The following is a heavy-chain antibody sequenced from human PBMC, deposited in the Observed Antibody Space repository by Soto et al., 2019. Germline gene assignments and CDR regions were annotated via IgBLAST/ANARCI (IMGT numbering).Heavy chain of an antibody. D-gene: IGHD6-13*01. V-gene: IGHV3-48*03. Sequence: EVQLVESGGDLVQPGGSLRLSCAASGFTFSRYEMNWVRQAPGKGLEWISYISTSGSTIYYPDSVKGRFTISRDNAKNSVYLQMNSLRAEDTAVYYCARELAAAGSFYYLCQGALVTVSA. CDR1: GFTFSRYE. J-gene: IGHJ4*02. CDR2: ISTSGSTI. CDR3: ARELAAAGSFYY.